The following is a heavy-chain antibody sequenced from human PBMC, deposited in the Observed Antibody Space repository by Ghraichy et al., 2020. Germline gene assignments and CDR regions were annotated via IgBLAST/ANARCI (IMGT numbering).Heavy chain of an antibody. Sequence: SETLSRTCTVSGASISHTYYWAWIRQPPGKGLEWIGSFYYGGTTYYNPSLESRITISVDTSNNQFSLKLNSVTASDTAVYYCARHSGSYYYGTGSYYSNWFDPWGQGTLVTVSS. CDR2: FYYGGTT. V-gene: IGHV4-39*01. D-gene: IGHD3-10*01. CDR1: GASISHTYY. CDR3: ARHSGSYYYGTGSYYSNWFDP. J-gene: IGHJ5*02.